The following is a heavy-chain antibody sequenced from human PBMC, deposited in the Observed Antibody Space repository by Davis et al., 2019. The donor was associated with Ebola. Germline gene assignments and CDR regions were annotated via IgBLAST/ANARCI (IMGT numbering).Heavy chain of an antibody. Sequence: ASVKVSCKASGYTFTSYVISWVRQAPGQGLEWMGWISAYNDNTNYAQKLQGRVTMTTDTSTSTAYMELRSLRSDDTAVYYCARDRGMITFGGTLDYWGQGTLVTVSS. D-gene: IGHD3-16*01. V-gene: IGHV1-18*01. J-gene: IGHJ4*02. CDR3: ARDRGMITFGGTLDY. CDR1: GYTFTSYV. CDR2: ISAYNDNT.